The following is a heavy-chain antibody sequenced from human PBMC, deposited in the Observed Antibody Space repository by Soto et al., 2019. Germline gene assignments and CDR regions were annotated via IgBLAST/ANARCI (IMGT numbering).Heavy chain of an antibody. J-gene: IGHJ3*02. CDR3: ARLLNTVNTSDAFDI. Sequence: ASVKVSCKASGYTFTSYYMHWVRQAPGQGLEWMGIINPSGGSTSYAQKFQGRVTMTRDTSTSTVYMELSSLRSEDKAVYYCARLLNTVNTSDAFDIWGQGIMVNVS. CDR2: INPSGGST. V-gene: IGHV1-46*03. CDR1: GYTFTSYY. D-gene: IGHD4-17*01.